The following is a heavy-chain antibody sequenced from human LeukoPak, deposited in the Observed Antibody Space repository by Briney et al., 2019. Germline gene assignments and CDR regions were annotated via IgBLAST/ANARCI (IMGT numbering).Heavy chain of an antibody. CDR1: GYTFTSYD. J-gene: IGHJ3*02. CDR3: ARVAVPYCGGDCQPDAFDI. V-gene: IGHV1-8*01. CDR2: MNPNSGNT. Sequence: ASVKVSCKASGYTFTSYDINWVRQATGQGLEWMGWMNPNSGNTGYAQKFQGRVTMTRNTSISTAYMELSSLRSEDTAVYYCARVAVPYCGGDCQPDAFDIWGQGTMVTVSS. D-gene: IGHD2-21*01.